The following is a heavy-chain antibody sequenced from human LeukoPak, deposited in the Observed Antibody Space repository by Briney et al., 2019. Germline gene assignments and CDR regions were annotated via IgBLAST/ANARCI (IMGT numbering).Heavy chain of an antibody. D-gene: IGHD2-15*01. J-gene: IGHJ5*02. Sequence: SETLSLTCTVSGGSISSYYWSWIRQPPGKGLEWIGYIYYSGSTNYNPSLKSRVTISVDTSKNQFSLKLSSVTAADTAVYYCARGYCSGGSCYHDWNWFDPWGQGALATVSS. V-gene: IGHV4-59*08. CDR2: IYYSGST. CDR1: GGSISSYY. CDR3: ARGYCSGGSCYHDWNWFDP.